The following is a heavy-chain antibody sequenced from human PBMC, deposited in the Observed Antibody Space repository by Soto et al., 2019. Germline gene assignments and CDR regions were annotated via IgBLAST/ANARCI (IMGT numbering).Heavy chain of an antibody. CDR3: ARGKFIAAAGTYFDY. D-gene: IGHD6-13*01. J-gene: IGHJ4*02. V-gene: IGHV4-34*01. CDR1: GGSFSGYY. Sequence: SETLSLTCAVYGGSFSGYYWSWIRQPPGKGLEWIGEINHSGSTNYNPSLKSRGTISVDTSKNQFSLKLSSVTAADTAVYYCARGKFIAAAGTYFDYWGQGTLVTVSS. CDR2: INHSGST.